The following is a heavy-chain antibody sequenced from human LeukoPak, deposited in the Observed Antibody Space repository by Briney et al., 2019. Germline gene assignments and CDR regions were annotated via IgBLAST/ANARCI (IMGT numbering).Heavy chain of an antibody. Sequence: GGSLRLSCAASGFTFSIYSMNWVRQAPGKGLEWVSSISSSSSYIYYADSVKGRSTISRDNSKNTLYLQMNSLRADDTAVYYCAKDLSTMIRGVRLDYWGQGTLVTVSS. CDR3: AKDLSTMIRGVRLDY. CDR2: ISSSSSYI. CDR1: GFTFSIYS. J-gene: IGHJ4*02. V-gene: IGHV3-21*04. D-gene: IGHD3-10*01.